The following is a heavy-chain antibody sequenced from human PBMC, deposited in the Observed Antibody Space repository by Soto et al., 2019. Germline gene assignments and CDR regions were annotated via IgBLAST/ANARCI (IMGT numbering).Heavy chain of an antibody. V-gene: IGHV4-28*01. D-gene: IGHD3-3*01. CDR3: PRNGIEDGFGY. Sequence: PSETLSLTCAVSGYSISNSNWWGWIRQPPGKGLEWIGYIYYSGTTYYNPSLKSRVTMSVDTSKNQFSLKLTSVTAVDTAVYYCPRNGIEDGFGYWGQGTLVTVSS. CDR2: IYYSGTT. CDR1: GYSISNSNW. J-gene: IGHJ4*02.